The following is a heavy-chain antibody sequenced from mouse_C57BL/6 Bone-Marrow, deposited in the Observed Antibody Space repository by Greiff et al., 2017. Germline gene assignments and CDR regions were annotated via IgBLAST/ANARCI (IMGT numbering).Heavy chain of an antibody. CDR3: ARGPKSDGFSLAY. J-gene: IGHJ3*01. CDR2: IDPSDSYT. CDR1: GYTFTSYW. V-gene: IGHV1-69*01. D-gene: IGHD2-3*01. Sequence: QVQLQQPGAELVMPGASVKLSCKASGYTFTSYWMHWVKQRPGQGLEWIGEIDPSDSYTNYKQKFKGKSTLTVDKSSSTAYMQLSSLTSEDSAVYYCARGPKSDGFSLAYWGQGTLVTVSA.